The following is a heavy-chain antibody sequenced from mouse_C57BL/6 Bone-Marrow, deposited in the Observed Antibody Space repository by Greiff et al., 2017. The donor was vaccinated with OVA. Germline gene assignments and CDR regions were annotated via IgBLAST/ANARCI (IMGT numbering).Heavy chain of an antibody. CDR2: INPNNGGT. CDR1: GYTFTDYY. V-gene: IGHV1-26*01. Sequence: VQLQQSGPELVKPGASVKISCKASGYTFTDYYMNWVKQSHGKSLEWIGDINPNNGGTSYNQKFKGKATLTVDKSSSTAYMELRSLTSEDSAVYYCARGSIGLRPLYAMDYWGQGTSVTVSS. D-gene: IGHD2-4*01. J-gene: IGHJ4*01. CDR3: ARGSIGLRPLYAMDY.